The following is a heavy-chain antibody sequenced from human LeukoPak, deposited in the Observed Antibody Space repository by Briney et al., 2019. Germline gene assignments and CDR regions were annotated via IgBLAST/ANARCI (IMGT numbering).Heavy chain of an antibody. CDR2: MNQDGSRK. V-gene: IGHV3-7*01. CDR3: TRDSQGSGTYSTDH. J-gene: IGHJ4*02. CDR1: GFTFSSSW. Sequence: PGGSLRLSCVASGFTFSSSWMSWVRQGPGKGPEWVANMNQDGSRKYYVDSVKGRFTISRDNAKNSLFLQMNGPRDEDTAVYYCTRDSQGSGTYSTDHWGQGTPVTVSS. D-gene: IGHD3-10*01.